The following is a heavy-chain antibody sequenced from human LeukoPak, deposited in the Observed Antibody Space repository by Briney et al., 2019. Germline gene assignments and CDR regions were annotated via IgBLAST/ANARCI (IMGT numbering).Heavy chain of an antibody. CDR3: AELGITMIGGV. D-gene: IGHD3-10*02. CDR1: GFTFSSYA. Sequence: GESLRLSCAASGFTFSSYAMSWIRQAPGKGLERVSYISSSGSTIYYADSVKGRFTIFRDNAKNSLYLQMNSLRAEDTAVYYCAELGITMIGGVWGKGTTVTISS. CDR2: ISSSGSTI. V-gene: IGHV3-48*03. J-gene: IGHJ6*04.